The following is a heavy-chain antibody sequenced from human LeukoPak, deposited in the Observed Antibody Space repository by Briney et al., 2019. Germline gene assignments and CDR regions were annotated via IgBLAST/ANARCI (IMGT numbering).Heavy chain of an antibody. V-gene: IGHV3-48*03. J-gene: IGHJ6*02. CDR2: ISSSSTYT. CDR3: ARCYYGSDYGMDV. Sequence: GGSLRLSCAASGFTFSSYEMNWVRQAPGKGLEWVSYISSSSTYTNYADSVKGRFTISRDNAKNSLYLQMNSLRAEDTAVYYCARCYYGSDYGMDVWGQGTTVTVSS. CDR1: GFTFSSYE. D-gene: IGHD3-10*01.